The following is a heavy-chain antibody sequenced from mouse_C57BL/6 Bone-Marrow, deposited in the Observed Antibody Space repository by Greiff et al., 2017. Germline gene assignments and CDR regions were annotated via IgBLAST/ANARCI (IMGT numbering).Heavy chain of an antibody. CDR2: ISDGGSYT. V-gene: IGHV5-4*03. J-gene: IGHJ3*01. Sequence: EVMLVESGGGLVKPGGSLKLSCAASGFTFSSYAMSWVRQTPEKRLEWVATISDGGSYTYYPDNVKGRFTISRDNAKNNLYLQMSHLKSEDTAMYYGRGYEGFAYWGQGTLVTVSA. CDR3: RGYEGFAY. CDR1: GFTFSSYA. D-gene: IGHD2-2*01.